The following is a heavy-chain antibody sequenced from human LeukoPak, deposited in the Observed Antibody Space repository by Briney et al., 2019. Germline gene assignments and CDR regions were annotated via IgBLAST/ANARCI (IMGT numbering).Heavy chain of an antibody. CDR3: ARVRYYDFWSGPLFDP. Sequence: PSETLSLTCAVYGGSFSGYYWNWIRQPAGKGLEWIGRIYTSGSTNYNPSLKSRVTISVDTSKNQFSLKLSSVTAADTAVYYCARVRYYDFWSGPLFDPWGQGTLVTVSS. CDR1: GGSFSGYY. CDR2: IYTSGST. D-gene: IGHD3-3*01. V-gene: IGHV4-59*10. J-gene: IGHJ5*02.